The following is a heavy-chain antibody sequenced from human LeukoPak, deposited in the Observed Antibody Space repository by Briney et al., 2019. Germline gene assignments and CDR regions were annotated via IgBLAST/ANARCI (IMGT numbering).Heavy chain of an antibody. CDR3: ARGHGDFGFDY. J-gene: IGHJ4*02. CDR1: GGSITSHY. V-gene: IGHV4-59*11. CDR2: IYYSGST. Sequence: SETLSLTCTVSGGSITSHYWSWIRQPPGKGLEWIGYIYYSGSTNYNPSLKSRVTISVDTSKNQFSLKLSSVTAADTAVYYCARGHGDFGFDYWGQGTLVTVSS. D-gene: IGHD4-17*01.